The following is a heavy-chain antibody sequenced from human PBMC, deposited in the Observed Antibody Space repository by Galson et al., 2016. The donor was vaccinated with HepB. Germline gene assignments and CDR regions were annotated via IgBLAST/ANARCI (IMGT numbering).Heavy chain of an antibody. Sequence: SLRLSCAASGFTVGNNYMSWVRQAPGKGLEWVSLIYSGGNTLYADSVKGGFSISRDNSKNTLYLQMNSLSAEDTAVYYCARNPGASTWGWGQGTLVTVAS. V-gene: IGHV3-66*01. CDR3: ARNPGASTWG. J-gene: IGHJ4*02. D-gene: IGHD6-13*01. CDR1: GFTVGNNY. CDR2: IYSGGNT.